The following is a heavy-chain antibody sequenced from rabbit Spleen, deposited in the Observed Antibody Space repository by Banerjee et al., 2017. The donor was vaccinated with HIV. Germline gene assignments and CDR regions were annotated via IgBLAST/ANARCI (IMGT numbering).Heavy chain of an antibody. CDR3: ARETSSGWGIVSFYFSL. V-gene: IGHV1S40*01. CDR1: GFSLSSRFY. D-gene: IGHD4-1*01. J-gene: IGHJ4*01. Sequence: QSLEESGGDLVKPGASLTLTCTASGFSLSSRFYMCWVRQAPGKGLEWIACIYTGSSGTTYYASWAKGRFTISKTSSTTVTLQMTSLTAADTATYFCARETSSGWGIVSFYFSLWGPGTLVTVS. CDR2: IYTGSSGTT.